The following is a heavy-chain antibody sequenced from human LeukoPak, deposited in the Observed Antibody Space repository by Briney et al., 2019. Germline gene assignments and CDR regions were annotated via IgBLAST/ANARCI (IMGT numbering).Heavy chain of an antibody. D-gene: IGHD3-10*01. Sequence: GGSLRLSCAASGFTLSNSWMSWVRQAPGKGREWVANINQDGSEKYYVDSVKGRFSISRDNAKNSLYLQMNSLRAEDTAVYYCARMVRLDYWGQGTLVTVSS. J-gene: IGHJ4*02. V-gene: IGHV3-7*02. CDR1: GFTLSNSW. CDR3: ARMVRLDY. CDR2: INQDGSEK.